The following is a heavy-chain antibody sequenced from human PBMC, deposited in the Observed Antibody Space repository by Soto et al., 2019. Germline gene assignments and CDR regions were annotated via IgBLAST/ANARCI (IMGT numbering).Heavy chain of an antibody. Sequence: PGGSLRLSCAASGFTFSSYAMSWVRQAPGKGLEWVSAISGSGGSTYYADSVKGRFTISRDNSKNTLYLQMNSLRAEDTAVYYCAKDHRLRFLPHNWFDPWGQGTLVTVSS. CDR3: AKDHRLRFLPHNWFDP. D-gene: IGHD3-3*01. CDR2: ISGSGGST. V-gene: IGHV3-23*01. CDR1: GFTFSSYA. J-gene: IGHJ5*02.